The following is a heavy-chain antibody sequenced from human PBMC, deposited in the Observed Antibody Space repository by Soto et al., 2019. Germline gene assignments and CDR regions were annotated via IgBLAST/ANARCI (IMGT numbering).Heavy chain of an antibody. V-gene: IGHV4-39*01. J-gene: IGHJ4*02. Sequence: SETLSLTCTVSGGSISSSSYYWGWIRQPPGKGLEWIGSIYYSGSTYYNPSLKSRVTISVDTSKNQFSLKLSSVTAADTAVYYCARPGMAAATTFDYWGQGTLVTVSS. CDR3: ARPGMAAATTFDY. CDR2: IYYSGST. CDR1: GGSISSSSYY. D-gene: IGHD5-12*01.